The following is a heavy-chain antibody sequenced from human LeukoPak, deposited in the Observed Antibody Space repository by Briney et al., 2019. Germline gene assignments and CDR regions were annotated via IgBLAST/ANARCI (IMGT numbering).Heavy chain of an antibody. Sequence: SETLSLTCAVSGYSISSGHYWGWIRQPPGKGLEWISSIFHSGTTYQNRSVKTRVTISLDTSNNHYSLKMTAVTAADPPGYYCPSSAEDLGDEYYFSYWGQGTLVTVSS. D-gene: IGHD4-17*01. CDR3: PSSAEDLGDEYYFSY. CDR2: IFHSGTT. J-gene: IGHJ4*02. CDR1: GYSISSGHY. V-gene: IGHV4-38-2*01.